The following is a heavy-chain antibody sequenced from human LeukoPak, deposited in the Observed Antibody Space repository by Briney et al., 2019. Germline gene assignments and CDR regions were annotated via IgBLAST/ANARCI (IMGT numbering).Heavy chain of an antibody. V-gene: IGHV4-30-2*01. CDR2: IYHSGST. Sequence: PSQTLSLTCAVSGDSISSGTYSWSWIRQPPGKGLEWIGYIYHSGSTYYNPSLKSRVTISVDRPKNQFSLKLSSVTAADTAVYYCARAYYGYAFHIWGQGTMVTVSS. J-gene: IGHJ3*02. CDR3: ARAYYGYAFHI. CDR1: GDSISSGTYS. D-gene: IGHD3-16*01.